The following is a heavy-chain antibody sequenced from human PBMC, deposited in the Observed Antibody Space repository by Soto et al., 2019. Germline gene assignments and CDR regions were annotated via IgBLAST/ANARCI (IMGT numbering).Heavy chain of an antibody. CDR3: ASHDLVGATSVLDY. Sequence: GVSRRLSCAACGFSITRYWMHRVHQAPGKGLVWVSRINSDGSSTSYADSVKGRFTISRDNAKNTLYLQMNSLRAEDTAVYYCASHDLVGATSVLDYWGQGTLVTVSS. J-gene: IGHJ4*02. CDR2: INSDGSST. V-gene: IGHV3-74*01. D-gene: IGHD1-26*01. CDR1: GFSITRYW.